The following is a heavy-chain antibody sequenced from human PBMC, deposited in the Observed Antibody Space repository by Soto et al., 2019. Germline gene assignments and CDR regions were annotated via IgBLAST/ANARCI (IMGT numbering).Heavy chain of an antibody. D-gene: IGHD3-9*01. V-gene: IGHV4-31*03. CDR1: GGSMTSGAYY. J-gene: IGHJ6*02. Sequence: QVQLQESGPGLVKPSQTLSLTCTVSGGSMTSGAYYWTWLRQHPGKGLEWLEYIHDSGSTNYNPSLKSRVTLSLDTSTNQFSLKLTAVTAADTAVYVCARARAGRSFDPQDGLEYYYGMDVWGPGTTVIVSS. CDR2: IHDSGST. CDR3: ARARAGRSFDPQDGLEYYYGMDV.